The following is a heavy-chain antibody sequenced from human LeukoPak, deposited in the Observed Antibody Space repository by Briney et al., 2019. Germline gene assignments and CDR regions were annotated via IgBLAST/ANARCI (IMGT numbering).Heavy chain of an antibody. CDR1: GGSISSYC. CDR3: ARGAPIVVVPAALTYLDY. Sequence: SETLSLTCTVSGGSISSYCWSWIRQPPGKGLEYIGYIYSSGSTNYNPSLKGRVTMSVDTSKNHFSLKLISVTAADTAVYYCARGAPIVVVPAALTYLDYWGQGTLVTVSS. J-gene: IGHJ4*01. V-gene: IGHV4-59*01. D-gene: IGHD2-2*01. CDR2: IYSSGST.